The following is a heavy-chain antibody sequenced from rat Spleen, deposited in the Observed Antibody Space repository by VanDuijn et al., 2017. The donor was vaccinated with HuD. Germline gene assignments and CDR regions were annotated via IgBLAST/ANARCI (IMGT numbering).Heavy chain of an antibody. V-gene: IGHV5-58*01. D-gene: IGHD1-2*01. CDR2: ISPDGTNT. CDR3: TTGSTDWFAY. J-gene: IGHJ2*01. CDR1: GFTFSSYW. Sequence: EVQLVESGGGLVQPGKSLKLSCVASGFTFSSYWMYWIRQAPGEGLEWISSISPDGTNTYYPDSVKGRFTISRDDAKSTLYLQMNSLRSEDTATYYCTTGSTDWFAYWGQGVMVTVSS.